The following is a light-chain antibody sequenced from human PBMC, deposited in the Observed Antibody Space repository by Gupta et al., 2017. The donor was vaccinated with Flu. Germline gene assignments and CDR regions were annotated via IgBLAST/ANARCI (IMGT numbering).Light chain of an antibody. CDR3: QQDYTTRRT. V-gene: IGKV4-1*01. CDR2: WAS. J-gene: IGKJ2*01. CDR1: HSVLYSSDNQNY. Sequence: DIVMTQSPASLAVSLGERATINCKTSHSVLYSSDNQNYLAWYQQKSGQPPKALIYWASTRESGVPDRFTGSGSGTDFTLTIDSLQAEDVAVYFCQQDYTTRRTFGQGTRLELK.